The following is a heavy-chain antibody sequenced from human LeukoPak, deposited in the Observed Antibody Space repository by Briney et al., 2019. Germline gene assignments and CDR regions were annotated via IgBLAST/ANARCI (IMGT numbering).Heavy chain of an antibody. Sequence: PGGSLRLSCAASGFIFTNYFMSWVRQARGKGLAGVASIKHDGSEKYYVDAVRGRFTISRDNTMNSLYLQMSSLRAEDTAVYYCATDRGWRTSGYYLYYFEYWGQGTLVTYSS. CDR3: ATDRGWRTSGYYLYYFEY. CDR1: GFIFTNYF. V-gene: IGHV3-7*01. J-gene: IGHJ4*02. D-gene: IGHD3-3*01. CDR2: IKHDGSEK.